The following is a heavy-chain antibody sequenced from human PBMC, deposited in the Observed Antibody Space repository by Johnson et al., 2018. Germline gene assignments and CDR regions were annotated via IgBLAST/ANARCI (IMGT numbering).Heavy chain of an antibody. CDR3: ARVQGSYSYYYYGMAV. CDR2: ISSSSSYI. Sequence: VQLVESGGGVVQPGRSLRLSCAASGFTFSSYGMHWVRQAPGKGLEWVSSISSSSSYIYYADSVKGRFTISRDNAKNSLYLQMNSLRAEDTAVYYCARVQGSYSYYYYGMAVWGQGTTVTVSS. V-gene: IGHV3-21*01. D-gene: IGHD1-26*01. CDR1: GFTFSSYG. J-gene: IGHJ6*02.